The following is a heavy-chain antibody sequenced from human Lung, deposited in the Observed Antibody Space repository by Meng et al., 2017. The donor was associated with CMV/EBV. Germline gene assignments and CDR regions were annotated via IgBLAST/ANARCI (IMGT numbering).Heavy chain of an antibody. CDR2: IHPHRGDT. CDR3: ARDKNWGPDY. D-gene: IGHD7-27*01. Sequence: ASVXVSCKASGYTFTAHYFHWVRQAPGQGLEWMGWIHPHRGDTNYAQQFQGRVTLTRDTSINTGYMELTRLTSDDTAVYYCARDKNWGPDYWGQGTLVTVSS. V-gene: IGHV1-2*02. CDR1: GYTFTAHY. J-gene: IGHJ4*02.